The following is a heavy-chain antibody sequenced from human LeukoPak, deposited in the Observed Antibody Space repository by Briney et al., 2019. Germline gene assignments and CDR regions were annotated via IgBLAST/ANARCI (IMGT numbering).Heavy chain of an antibody. V-gene: IGHV3-53*01. D-gene: IGHD6-13*01. CDR2: IDRGGST. J-gene: IGHJ6*02. Sequence: GGSLRLSCEASGFSVSSNDMSWVRQAPGKGLECVLVIDRGGSTFYADSVKGRFTISRDNSKNTLYLQMNSLRVEDTAEFYCAKRVGYGYGMDVWGQGTTVTVSS. CDR1: GFSVSSND. CDR3: AKRVGYGYGMDV.